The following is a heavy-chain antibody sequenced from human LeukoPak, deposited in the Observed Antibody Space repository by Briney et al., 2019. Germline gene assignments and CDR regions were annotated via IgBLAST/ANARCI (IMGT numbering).Heavy chain of an antibody. Sequence: PSQTLSLTCTVSGGSISSGSYYWSWIRQPAGKGLEWIGRIYTSGSTNYNPSLKSRVTISVDTSKNQFSLKLSSVTAAATAVYYCARHYSSSWYYFDYWGQGTLVTVSS. CDR1: GGSISSGSYY. CDR2: IYTSGST. D-gene: IGHD6-13*01. J-gene: IGHJ4*02. CDR3: ARHYSSSWYYFDY. V-gene: IGHV4-61*02.